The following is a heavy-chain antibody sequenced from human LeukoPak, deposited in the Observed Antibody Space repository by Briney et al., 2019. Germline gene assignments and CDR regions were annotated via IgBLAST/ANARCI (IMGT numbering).Heavy chain of an antibody. CDR1: GGSISSGGYS. V-gene: IGHV4-30-2*01. D-gene: IGHD3-10*01. CDR3: ARESNRYYGSGSYGPLDV. CDR2: IYHSGST. J-gene: IGHJ6*02. Sequence: SETLSLTCAVSGGSISSGGYSWSWIRQPPGKGLEWIGYIYHSGSTYYNPSLKSRVTISVDRSKNQFSLKLSSVTAADTAVYYCARESNRYYGSGSYGPLDVWSQGTTVTVSS.